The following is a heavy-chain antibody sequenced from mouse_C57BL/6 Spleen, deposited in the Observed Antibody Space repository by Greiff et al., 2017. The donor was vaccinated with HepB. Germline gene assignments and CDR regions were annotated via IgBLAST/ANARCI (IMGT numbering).Heavy chain of an antibody. CDR3: ARLNWDGWYFDV. CDR2: ISNLAYSI. CDR1: GFTFSDYG. D-gene: IGHD4-1*01. V-gene: IGHV5-15*01. Sequence: EVQRVESGGGLVQPGGSLKLSCAASGFTFSDYGMAWVRQAPRKGPEWVAFISNLAYSIYYADTVTGRFTISRENAKNTLYLEMSSLRSEDTAMYYCARLNWDGWYFDVWGTGTTVTVSS. J-gene: IGHJ1*03.